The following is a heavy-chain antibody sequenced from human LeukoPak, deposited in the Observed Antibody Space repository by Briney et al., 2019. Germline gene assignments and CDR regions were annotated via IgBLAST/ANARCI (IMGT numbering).Heavy chain of an antibody. J-gene: IGHJ4*02. CDR2: ISGSGSRS. CDR3: AKDITQSGTYGGPHNY. D-gene: IGHD1-26*01. V-gene: IGHV3-23*01. CDR1: GFTFSGFA. Sequence: GGSLRLSCAASGFTFSGFAMSWVRQAPGKGLEWVSSISGSGSRSYYADSVKGRFTISRDNSKNTLYLQMNSLRAEDTAVYYCAKDITQSGTYGGPHNYWGQGTLVSVSS.